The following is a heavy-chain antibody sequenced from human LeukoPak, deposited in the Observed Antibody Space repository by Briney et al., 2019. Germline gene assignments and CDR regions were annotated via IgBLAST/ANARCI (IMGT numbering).Heavy chain of an antibody. Sequence: PSGTLSLTCAVSGGSISSSNWWSWVRQPPGKGLEWSGEIYHSGSTNYNTSLKSRVTISVDKSKNQSSLKLSSVTAADTAVYYCARVKGGAKDYYGMDVWGKGTTVTVSS. V-gene: IGHV4-4*02. CDR3: ARVKGGAKDYYGMDV. D-gene: IGHD4/OR15-4a*01. J-gene: IGHJ6*04. CDR1: GGSISSSNW. CDR2: IYHSGST.